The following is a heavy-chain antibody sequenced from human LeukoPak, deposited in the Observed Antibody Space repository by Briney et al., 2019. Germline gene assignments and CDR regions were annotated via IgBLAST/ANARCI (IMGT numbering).Heavy chain of an antibody. J-gene: IGHJ4*02. V-gene: IGHV3-30*18. CDR3: AKDQGYSYAHGWDY. CDR2: ISYDGSNK. Sequence: PGRSLRLSCAASGFTFSSYGMHWVRQAPGKGLEWVAVISYDGSNKYYADSVKGRFTISRDNSKNTLYLQMNSLRAEDTAVYYCAKDQGYSYAHGWDYWGQGTLVTVSS. D-gene: IGHD5-18*01. CDR1: GFTFSSYG.